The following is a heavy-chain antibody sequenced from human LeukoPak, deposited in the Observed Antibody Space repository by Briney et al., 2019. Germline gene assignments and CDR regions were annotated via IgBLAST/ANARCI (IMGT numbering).Heavy chain of an antibody. D-gene: IGHD1-26*01. J-gene: IGHJ4*02. V-gene: IGHV3-9*01. CDR2: ISWNSGSI. CDR1: GFTFDDYA. CDR3: AKDMDQPLLYYFDY. Sequence: GRSLRLSCAASGFTFDDYAMHWVRQAPGKGLEWVSGISWNSGSIGYADSVKGRFTISRDNAKNSLYLQMNSLGAEDTALYYCAKDMDQPLLYYFDYWGQGTLVTVSS.